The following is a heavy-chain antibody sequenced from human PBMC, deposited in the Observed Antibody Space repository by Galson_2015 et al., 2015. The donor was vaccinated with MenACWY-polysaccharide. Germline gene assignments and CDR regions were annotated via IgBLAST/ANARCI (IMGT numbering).Heavy chain of an antibody. CDR2: IKHEGCNK. D-gene: IGHD2-2*02. CDR3: ARSIHSRLPLTSSLDY. CDR1: GFTFSGYW. Sequence: SLRLSCAASGFTFSGYWMSWVRQAPGKGLEWVSSIKHEGCNKYYEDSVKWRFTISIDNANNSLYLQMNSMRADDTAVYYYARSIHSRLPLTSSLDYWGQGTLVTVSS. V-gene: IGHV3-7*01. J-gene: IGHJ4*02.